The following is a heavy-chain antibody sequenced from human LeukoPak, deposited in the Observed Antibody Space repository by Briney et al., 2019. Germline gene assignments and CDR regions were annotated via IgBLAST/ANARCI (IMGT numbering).Heavy chain of an antibody. V-gene: IGHV3-20*04. J-gene: IGHJ3*02. Sequence: GGSLRLSCAASGFTFDDYGMSWVRQAPGKGLEWVSGINWNGGSTGYADSVKGRFTISRDNAKNSLYLQMNSLRAEDTALYYCARDCGGDCFSLDAFDIWGQGTMVTVSS. CDR3: ARDCGGDCFSLDAFDI. D-gene: IGHD2-21*02. CDR2: INWNGGST. CDR1: GFTFDDYG.